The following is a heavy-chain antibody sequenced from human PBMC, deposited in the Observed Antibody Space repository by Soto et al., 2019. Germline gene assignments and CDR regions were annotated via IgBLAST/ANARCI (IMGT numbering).Heavy chain of an antibody. CDR2: ISGSGGST. D-gene: IGHD3-3*01. J-gene: IGHJ4*02. V-gene: IGHV3-23*01. CDR3: AKAYYDFWSGYYFPWDY. Sequence: GGSLRLSCASSGFTFSSYAMSWVRQAPGKGLEWVSAISGSGGSTYYADSVKGRFAISRDNSKNTLYLQMNSLRAEDTAVYYCAKAYYDFWSGYYFPWDYWGQGTPVTVSS. CDR1: GFTFSSYA.